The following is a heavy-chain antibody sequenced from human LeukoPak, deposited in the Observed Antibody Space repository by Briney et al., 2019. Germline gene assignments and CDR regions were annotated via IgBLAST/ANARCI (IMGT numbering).Heavy chain of an antibody. CDR3: ARDASHMVRGVPFDY. V-gene: IGHV3-7*01. Sequence: GGSLRLSCAASGFTFSSYWMSWVRQAPGKGLEWVANIKQDGSEKYYVDSVKGRFTISRDNAKNSLYLQMNSLRAEDTAVYYCARDASHMVRGVPFDYWGQGTLVTVSP. J-gene: IGHJ4*02. CDR2: IKQDGSEK. CDR1: GFTFSSYW. D-gene: IGHD3-10*01.